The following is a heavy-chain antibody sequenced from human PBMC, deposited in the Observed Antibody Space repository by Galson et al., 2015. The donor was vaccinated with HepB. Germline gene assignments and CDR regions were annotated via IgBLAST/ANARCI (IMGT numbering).Heavy chain of an antibody. J-gene: IGHJ6*03. D-gene: IGHD3-3*01. CDR2: IRADNGNT. Sequence: SVKVSCKASGYTFTNYGIGWLRQAPGQGLEWLGWIRADNGNTTYAQKRPGRVTMNTDTSTITAYMELTSLSSDDTAVYYSARVDDEFWSGYYSNYYYMAVWGKGTTVTVSS. CDR1: GYTFTNYG. V-gene: IGHV1-18*01. CDR3: ARVDDEFWSGYYSNYYYMAV.